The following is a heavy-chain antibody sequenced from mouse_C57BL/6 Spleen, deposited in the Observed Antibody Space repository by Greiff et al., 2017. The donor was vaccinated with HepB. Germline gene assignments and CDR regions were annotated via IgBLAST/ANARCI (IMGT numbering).Heavy chain of an antibody. D-gene: IGHD2-4*01. CDR3: ARCDYDGHWYFDV. V-gene: IGHV1-54*01. CDR1: GYAFTNYL. Sequence: QVQLQQSGAELVRPGTSVKVSCKASGYAFTNYLIEWVKQRPGQGLEWIGVINPGSGGTNYNEKFKGKATLTADKSSSTAYMQLSSLTSKDSAVYFCARCDYDGHWYFDVWGTGTTVTVSS. CDR2: INPGSGGT. J-gene: IGHJ1*03.